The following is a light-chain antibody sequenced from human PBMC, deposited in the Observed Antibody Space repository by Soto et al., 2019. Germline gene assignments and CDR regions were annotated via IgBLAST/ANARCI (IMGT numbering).Light chain of an antibody. CDR2: GAS. Sequence: IVLTQSPAPLSLSTGERANISCRASQSVSNNYLAWYQQKPGQAPRLLIYGASNRATGIPDRFSGSGSGTDFTLTISRLEPEDFAVYYCQQYGSSGTFGQGTKVDI. V-gene: IGKV3-20*01. CDR1: QSVSNNY. CDR3: QQYGSSGT. J-gene: IGKJ1*01.